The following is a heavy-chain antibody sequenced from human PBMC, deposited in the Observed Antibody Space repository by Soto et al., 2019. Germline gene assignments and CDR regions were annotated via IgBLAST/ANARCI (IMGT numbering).Heavy chain of an antibody. V-gene: IGHV3-48*02. D-gene: IGHD1-26*01. J-gene: IGHJ5*02. Sequence: EVQLVESGGGLVQPGGSLRLSCAASGFTFSSYSMNWVRQAPGKGLEWVSYISSSSSTIYYADSVKGRFTISRDNAKNSLYLQMTTLIDEDTAVYYCASEGGNLTWFDPSGQGTLVTVSS. CDR3: ASEGGNLTWFDP. CDR1: GFTFSSYS. CDR2: ISSSSSTI.